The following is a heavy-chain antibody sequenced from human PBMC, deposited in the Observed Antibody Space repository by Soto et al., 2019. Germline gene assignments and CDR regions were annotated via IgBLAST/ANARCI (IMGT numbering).Heavy chain of an antibody. D-gene: IGHD1-1*01. CDR2: ISGSGGST. CDR1: GFTFSSYA. V-gene: IGHV3-23*01. CDR3: AKDSVSEVPAAHAAVSWDDYYYHYGMDV. J-gene: IGHJ6*02. Sequence: GGSLRLSCSASGFTFSSYAMSWVGQALGKGREWVSAISGSGGSTYYADSVKGRFTSSRDDSRNTLYLQVNSLRAEDTAVYYCAKDSVSEVPAAHAAVSWDDYYYHYGMDVWGQATTVTVSS.